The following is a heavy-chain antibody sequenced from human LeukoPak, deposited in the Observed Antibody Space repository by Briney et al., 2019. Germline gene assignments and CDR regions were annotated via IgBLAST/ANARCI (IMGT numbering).Heavy chain of an antibody. Sequence: GALRLSCAASGFTFSYYGMHWVRQAPGKGLEWVAVISYDGSNKYYADSVKGRFTISRDNSKNTLYLQMNSLRAEDTAVYYCANLLRWEPYWGQGTLVTVSS. V-gene: IGHV3-30*18. CDR1: GFTFSYYG. CDR2: ISYDGSNK. J-gene: IGHJ4*02. D-gene: IGHD4-23*01. CDR3: ANLLRWEPY.